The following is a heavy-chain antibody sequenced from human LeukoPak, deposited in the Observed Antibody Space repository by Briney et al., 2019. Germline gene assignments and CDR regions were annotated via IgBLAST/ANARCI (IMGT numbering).Heavy chain of an antibody. D-gene: IGHD3-22*01. CDR2: IIPILGIA. Sequence: SVKVSCKASGGTFSSYTISWVRQAPGQGLEWMGRIIPILGIANYAQKFQGRVTITADKSTGTAYMELSSLRSEDTAVYYCARNYDSSGKGLDYWGQGTLVTVSS. V-gene: IGHV1-69*02. CDR1: GGTFSSYT. CDR3: ARNYDSSGKGLDY. J-gene: IGHJ4*02.